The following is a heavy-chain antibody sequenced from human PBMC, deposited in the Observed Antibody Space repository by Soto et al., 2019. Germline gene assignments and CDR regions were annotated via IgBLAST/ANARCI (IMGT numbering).Heavy chain of an antibody. CDR2: IYPGDSDT. V-gene: IGHV5-51*01. CDR3: ATSNNSSSRYYYYYYGMDV. J-gene: IGHJ6*02. D-gene: IGHD6-6*01. Sequence: GESLKISFKGSGYSFTSYWIGWVRQMPGKGLEWMGIIYPGDSDTRYSPSFQGQVTISADKSISTAYLQWSSLKASDTAMYYCATSNNSSSRYYYYYYGMDVWGQGTTVTVS. CDR1: GYSFTSYW.